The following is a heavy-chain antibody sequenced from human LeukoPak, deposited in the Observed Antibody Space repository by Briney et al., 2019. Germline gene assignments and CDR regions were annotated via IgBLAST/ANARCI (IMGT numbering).Heavy chain of an antibody. V-gene: IGHV4-34*01. Sequence: SETLSLTCAVYGGSFSGYYWSWIRQPPRKGPGWNWEINHNGSPNYNPSLKSRVTISVDTSKNQFSLKLSSVTAADTAVYYCARGRITMVRGGHTRSHLKRAPFDYWGQGTLVTVSS. D-gene: IGHD3-10*01. J-gene: IGHJ4*02. CDR2: INHNGSP. CDR1: GGSFSGYY. CDR3: ARGRITMVRGGHTRSHLKRAPFDY.